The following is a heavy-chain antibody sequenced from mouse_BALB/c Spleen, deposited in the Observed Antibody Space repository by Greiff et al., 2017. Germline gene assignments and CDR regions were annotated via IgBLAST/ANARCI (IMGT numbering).Heavy chain of an antibody. Sequence: DVHLVESGGGLVKPGGSLKLSCAASGFTFSSYAMSWVRQTPEKRLEWVASISSGGSTYYPDSVKGRFTISRDNARNILYLQMSSLRSEDTAMYYCARGNYGSYYFDYWGQGTTLTVSS. CDR3: ARGNYGSYYFDY. D-gene: IGHD1-2*01. CDR2: ISSGGST. V-gene: IGHV5-6-5*01. CDR1: GFTFSSYA. J-gene: IGHJ2*01.